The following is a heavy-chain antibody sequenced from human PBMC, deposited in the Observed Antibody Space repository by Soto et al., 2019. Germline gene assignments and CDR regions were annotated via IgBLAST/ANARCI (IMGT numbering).Heavy chain of an antibody. D-gene: IGHD3-10*01. Sequence: GASVKVSCKASGYTFTSYGISWVRQAPGQGLEWMGWINAYNGNTNYAQKLQGRVTMTTDTSTSTAYMELRSLRSDDTAVYYCAIAPRFSSGSYPIHLCGQGTLVTVSS. CDR3: AIAPRFSSGSYPIHL. V-gene: IGHV1-18*01. CDR1: GYTFTSYG. CDR2: INAYNGNT. J-gene: IGHJ1*01.